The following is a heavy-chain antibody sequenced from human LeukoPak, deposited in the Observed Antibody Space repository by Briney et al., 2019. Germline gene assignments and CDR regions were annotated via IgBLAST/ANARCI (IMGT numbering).Heavy chain of an antibody. J-gene: IGHJ4*02. V-gene: IGHV2-70*01. CDR1: GMSRSSKALG. Sequence: SGPALRHPTPAPALTFSFSGMSRSSKALGKNLNCHPPVKALECLAHIDWDDDKYYTTSLKTRLTISKDTFKNQIVHTMTNIDSVDTVTYCCARTTGDEIGGGHYLDYWGQGTLVTVSS. D-gene: IGHD1-1*01. CDR2: IDWDDDK. CDR3: ARTTGDEIGGGHYLDY.